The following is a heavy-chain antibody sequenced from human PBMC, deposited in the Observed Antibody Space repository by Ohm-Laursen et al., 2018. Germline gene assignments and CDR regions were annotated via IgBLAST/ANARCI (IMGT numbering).Heavy chain of an antibody. CDR1: GFTFNNYA. Sequence: SLRLSCTAPGFTFNNYAMSWVRQTPGKGLEWVSGISAGGGSTYYADSVKGRFTISRDSSENTVYFQMNDLRAEDTALYYCAKARSAVVFAASNHWGQGALVIVSS. D-gene: IGHD2-15*01. V-gene: IGHV3-23*01. CDR3: AKARSAVVFAASNH. CDR2: ISAGGGST. J-gene: IGHJ5*02.